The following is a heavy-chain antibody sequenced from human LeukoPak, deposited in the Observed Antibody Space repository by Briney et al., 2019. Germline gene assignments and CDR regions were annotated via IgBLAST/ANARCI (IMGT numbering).Heavy chain of an antibody. V-gene: IGHV1-69*06. J-gene: IGHJ4*02. D-gene: IGHD6-19*01. Sequence: SVKVSCKASGGTFSSHAISWVRQAPGQGLEWMGGIIPIFGTANYAQKFQGRVTITADKSTSTAYMELSSLRSEDTAVYYCARVLIAVAGTLDYWGQGTLVTVSS. CDR2: IIPIFGTA. CDR1: GGTFSSHA. CDR3: ARVLIAVAGTLDY.